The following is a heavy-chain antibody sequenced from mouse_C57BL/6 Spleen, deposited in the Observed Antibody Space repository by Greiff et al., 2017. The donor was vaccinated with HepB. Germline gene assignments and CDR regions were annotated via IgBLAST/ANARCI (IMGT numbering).Heavy chain of an antibody. CDR1: GYTFTSYT. J-gene: IGHJ2*01. Sequence: LVESGAELARPGASVKMSCKASGYTFTSYTMHWVKQRPGQGLEWIGYINPSSGYTKYNQKFKDKATLTADKSSSTAYMQLSSLTSEDSAVYYCARENWDDYFDYWGQGTTLTVSS. CDR2: INPSSGYT. D-gene: IGHD4-1*01. V-gene: IGHV1-4*01. CDR3: ARENWDDYFDY.